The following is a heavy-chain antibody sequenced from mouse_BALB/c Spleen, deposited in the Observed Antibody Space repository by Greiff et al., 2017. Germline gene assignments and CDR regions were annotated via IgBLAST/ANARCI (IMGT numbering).Heavy chain of an antibody. CDR3: ARQDDYGP. Sequence: EVMLVESGGGLVQPGGSRKLSCAASGFTFSSFGMHWVRQAPEKGLEWVAYISSGSSTIYYADTVKGRFTISRDNPKNTLFLQMTSLRSEDTAMYYCARQDDYGPWGQGTLVTVSA. CDR2: ISSGSSTI. J-gene: IGHJ3*02. CDR1: GFTFSSFG. D-gene: IGHD2-4*01. V-gene: IGHV5-17*02.